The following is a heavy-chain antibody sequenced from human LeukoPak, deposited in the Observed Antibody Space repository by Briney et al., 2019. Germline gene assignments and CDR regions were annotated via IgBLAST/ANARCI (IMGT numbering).Heavy chain of an antibody. J-gene: IGHJ4*02. V-gene: IGHV4-59*08. CDR2: IYYSGST. CDR3: ARRRAVPGFYYFDY. D-gene: IGHD6-19*01. CDR1: GGSISSYY. Sequence: ETLSLTCTVSGGSISSYYWTWLRQPPGKGLEWVGYIYYSGSTNYNPSLKSRVTISVDTSKNQFSLKLSSLTAADTAVYYCARRRAVPGFYYFDYWGQGTLVTVSS.